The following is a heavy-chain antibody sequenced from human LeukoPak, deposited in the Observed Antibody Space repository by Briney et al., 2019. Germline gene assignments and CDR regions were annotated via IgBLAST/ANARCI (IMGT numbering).Heavy chain of an antibody. CDR2: IYPSGTT. J-gene: IGHJ4*02. CDR1: GYSISSGYY. V-gene: IGHV4-38-2*02. CDR3: ARGRYTYGNAFDY. D-gene: IGHD5-18*01. Sequence: PSETLSLTCTFSGYSISSGYYWGWIRQPPGKGLEWIGNIYPSGTTYYNPSLKTRGTISVDTSKNQFSLKLTPVTAADTAVYYCARGRYTYGNAFDYWGQGTLVTVSS.